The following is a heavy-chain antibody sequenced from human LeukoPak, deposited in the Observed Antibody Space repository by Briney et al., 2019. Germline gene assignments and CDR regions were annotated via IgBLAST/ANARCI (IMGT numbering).Heavy chain of an antibody. CDR3: AKGSAKYGSGSYLSYAMDV. CDR1: GITFRSYG. D-gene: IGHD3-10*01. Sequence: GRSLRLSCAASGITFRSYGMHWVRQAPGKGLEWVAVISYDGSNKYYADSVKGRFTISRDNSKNTLYLQMNSLRAEDTAVYYCAKGSAKYGSGSYLSYAMDVWGQGTTVTVSS. V-gene: IGHV3-30*18. CDR2: ISYDGSNK. J-gene: IGHJ6*02.